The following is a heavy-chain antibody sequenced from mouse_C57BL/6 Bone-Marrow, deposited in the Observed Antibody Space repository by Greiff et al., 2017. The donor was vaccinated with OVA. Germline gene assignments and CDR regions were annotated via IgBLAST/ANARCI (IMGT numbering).Heavy chain of an antibody. Sequence: QVQLQQPGAELVRPGTSVKLSCKASGYTFTSYWMHWVKQRPGQGLEWIGVLAPSDSYTNYNQKFKGKATLTVDTSSSTAYMQLSSLTSEDSAVYYCAREGFHYFDYGGQGTTLTVSS. J-gene: IGHJ2*01. CDR1: GYTFTSYW. V-gene: IGHV1-59*01. CDR2: LAPSDSYT. CDR3: AREGFHYFDY.